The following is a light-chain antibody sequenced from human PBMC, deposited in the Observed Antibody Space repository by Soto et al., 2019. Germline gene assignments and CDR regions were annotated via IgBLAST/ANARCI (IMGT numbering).Light chain of an antibody. J-gene: IGKJ3*01. CDR3: HQYGRTPWT. Sequence: EIVLTQSPGTLSLSPGERATLSCRASQSVSSSYLAWYQQKPGQAPRLLIYGASSRATGIPDRFSGSGSGTDFTLTLSRVESEDFAVYFCHQYGRTPWTFGPGTRLEIK. CDR1: QSVSSSY. CDR2: GAS. V-gene: IGKV3-20*01.